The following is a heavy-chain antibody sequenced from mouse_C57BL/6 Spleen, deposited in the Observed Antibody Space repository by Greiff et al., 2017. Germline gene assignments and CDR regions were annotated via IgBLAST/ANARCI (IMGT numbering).Heavy chain of an antibody. CDR2: ISDGGSYT. CDR1: GFTFRSYA. CDR3: ARGGCNWDGFAY. Sequence: EVKVVESGGGLVKPGGSLTLSCAASGFTFRSYAMSWVRQTPEKRLEWVAPISDGGSYTSYPDNVKGRFTISRDNAKNNLYRQMSHLKSEDTAMYYWARGGCNWDGFAYWGQGTLVTVSA. J-gene: IGHJ3*01. D-gene: IGHD4-1*02. V-gene: IGHV5-4*03.